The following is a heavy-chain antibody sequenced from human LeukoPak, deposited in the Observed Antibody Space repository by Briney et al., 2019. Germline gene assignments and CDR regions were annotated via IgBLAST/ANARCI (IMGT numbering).Heavy chain of an antibody. J-gene: IGHJ4*02. CDR2: ISGSGGST. V-gene: IGHV3-23*01. Sequence: GGSLRLSCAASGFTFSGYAMSWVRQAPGKGLEWVSAISGSGGSTYYADSVKGRFTISRDDSRDTLYLQMNSLRAEDTAVYYCAKGYYDYVWGSYYFDYWGQGTLVTVSS. CDR1: GFTFSGYA. CDR3: AKGYYDYVWGSYYFDY. D-gene: IGHD3-16*01.